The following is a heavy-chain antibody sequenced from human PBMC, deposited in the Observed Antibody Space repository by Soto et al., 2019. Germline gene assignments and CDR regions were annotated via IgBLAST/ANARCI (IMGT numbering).Heavy chain of an antibody. CDR1: GYSISSGYY. J-gene: IGHJ4*02. V-gene: IGHV4-38-2*01. CDR3: ARVPPTGTISDQ. Sequence: PSETMSLTCAVSGYSISSGYYWGWIRQPPGKGLEWIGSIYHSGSTYYNPSLKSRVTISVDTSKNQFPLKLSSVTAADTAVYYCARVPPTGTISDQWGPGTLVT. D-gene: IGHD1-1*01. CDR2: IYHSGST.